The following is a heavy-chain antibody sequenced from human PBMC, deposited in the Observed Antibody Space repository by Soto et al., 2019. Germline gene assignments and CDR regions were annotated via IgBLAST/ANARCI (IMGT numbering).Heavy chain of an antibody. CDR2: ISATGKN. CDR1: GGSITDYS. J-gene: IGHJ4*02. D-gene: IGHD1-7*01. CDR3: ARESGENWSYEAY. Sequence: QVQLQESGPGRVKPSETLSLTCSVSGGSITDYSWNWIRQTAGKGLEWIGRISATGKNQVNPSLQSRVTMSLDTSKNQFSLKLTSVTAAHTAVYYCARESGENWSYEAYWGQGTLVTVSS. V-gene: IGHV4-4*07.